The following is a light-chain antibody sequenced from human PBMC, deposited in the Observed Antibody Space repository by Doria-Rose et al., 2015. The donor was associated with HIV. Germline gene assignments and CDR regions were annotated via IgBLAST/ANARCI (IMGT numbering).Light chain of an antibody. CDR2: DGS. Sequence: EIVMTQSPGTLSLSPGERATLSCRASQSFSSTYLAWYRHKPGQAPSLLIYDGSARAIGIPDRFSASGSGTDFTLTINRLEPEDFALYYCHQYGTSWTFGQGTKVEI. J-gene: IGKJ1*01. CDR3: HQYGTSWT. CDR1: QSFSSTY. V-gene: IGKV3-20*01.